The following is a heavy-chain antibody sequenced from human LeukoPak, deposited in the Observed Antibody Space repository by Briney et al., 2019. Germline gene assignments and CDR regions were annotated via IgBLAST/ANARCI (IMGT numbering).Heavy chain of an antibody. CDR1: GFTFSIYA. D-gene: IGHD2-21*01. CDR2: ISGSGGST. CDR3: AKAPVTSCRGAYCYPFDS. Sequence: GGSLRLSCGASGFTFSIYAMSWVRQAPGKGLEWVSTISGSGGSTYYADSVKGRFTISRDNSKNTLYLQMNSLRAEDAAVYFCAKAPVTSCRGAYCYPFDSWGQGTLVTVSS. V-gene: IGHV3-23*01. J-gene: IGHJ4*02.